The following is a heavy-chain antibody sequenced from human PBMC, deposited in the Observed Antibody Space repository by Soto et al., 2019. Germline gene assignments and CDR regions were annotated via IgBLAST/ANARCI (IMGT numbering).Heavy chain of an antibody. V-gene: IGHV3-48*01. Sequence: GGSLSLSCAASGFTFSSYSMNWVRQAPGKGLEWVSYISSSSSTIYYADPVKGRFTIFRDNAKNSLYLQMNSLRAEDTAVDYCARDLAIFCGLDVWRQRTKVTVTS. CDR2: ISSSSSTI. CDR3: ARDLAIFCGLDV. D-gene: IGHD3-3*01. CDR1: GFTFSSYS. J-gene: IGHJ6*02.